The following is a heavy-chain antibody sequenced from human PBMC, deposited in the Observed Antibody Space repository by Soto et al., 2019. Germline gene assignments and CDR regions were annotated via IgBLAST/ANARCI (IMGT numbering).Heavy chain of an antibody. CDR2: ISGSADST. CDR1: GFSFSSFA. CDR3: AKTRGAMIYAISVYGMDV. D-gene: IGHD2-8*01. Sequence: EVQLLESGGGFIHPGGSLRLSCAASGFSFSSFAMNWVRQAPGKGLEWGSIISGSADSTFYADSVKGRFTLSRDNSKSTLYLQINSLRAEDTAVYYCAKTRGAMIYAISVYGMDVWGQGTTVTVSS. J-gene: IGHJ6*02. V-gene: IGHV3-23*01.